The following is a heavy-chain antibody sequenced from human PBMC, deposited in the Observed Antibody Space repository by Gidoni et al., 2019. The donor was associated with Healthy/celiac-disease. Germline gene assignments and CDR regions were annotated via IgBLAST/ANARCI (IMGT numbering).Heavy chain of an antibody. D-gene: IGHD2-2*01. V-gene: IGHV3-30*18. J-gene: IGHJ4*02. CDR2: ISYDGSNK. CDR3: AKVGCSSTSCYPDDY. CDR1: GFTFRRYG. Sequence: QVQLVESGVGVVQPGRSLRLSCAASGFTFRRYGMHWVRQAPGKGLEWVAVISYDGSNKYYADSVKGRFTISRDNSKNTLYLQMNSLRAEDTAVYYCAKVGCSSTSCYPDDYWGQGTLVTVSS.